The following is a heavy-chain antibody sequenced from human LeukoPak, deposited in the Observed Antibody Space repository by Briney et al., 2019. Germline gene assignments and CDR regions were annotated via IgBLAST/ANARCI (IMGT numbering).Heavy chain of an antibody. J-gene: IGHJ3*02. Sequence: SGPTLVKPTETLTLTSTFSGFSLSTSGVGVGWIRQPPGKALSWLALFSWDDDKRYSPSLKSRLTTTKDTSKNQVVLTMTNMDPVDTATYYCAHTMVRGVMVLSVAFDIWGQGTMVTVSS. CDR1: GFSLSTSGVG. CDR3: AHTMVRGVMVLSVAFDI. CDR2: FSWDDDK. V-gene: IGHV2-5*02. D-gene: IGHD3-10*01.